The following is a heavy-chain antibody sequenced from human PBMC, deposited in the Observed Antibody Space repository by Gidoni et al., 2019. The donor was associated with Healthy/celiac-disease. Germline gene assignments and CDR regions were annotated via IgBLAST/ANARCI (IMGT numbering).Heavy chain of an antibody. CDR1: GGSFSGYY. Sequence: LTCAVYGGSFSGYYWSWIRQPPGKGLEWIGEINHSGSTNYNPSLKSRVTISVDTSKNQFSLKLSSVTAADTAVYYCARLMLRYFDWLPRIVYFDYWGQGTLVTVSS. D-gene: IGHD3-9*01. CDR2: INHSGST. CDR3: ARLMLRYFDWLPRIVYFDY. V-gene: IGHV4-34*01. J-gene: IGHJ4*02.